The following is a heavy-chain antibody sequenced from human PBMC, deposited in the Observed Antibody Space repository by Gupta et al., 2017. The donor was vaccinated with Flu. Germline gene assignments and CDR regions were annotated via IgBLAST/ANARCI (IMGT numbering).Heavy chain of an antibody. V-gene: IGHV1-3*01. CDR1: GYSLITNA. CDR2: INDGKGDT. Sequence: QVQLVQSGAELRRPGASVTLSCKASGYSLITNAMHWVRQAPGQRPEWMGYINDGKGDTKYSQKFQGRVTISRDTSATTGYMELRGLRSEDTAVYYCARGCQGSFDIWGQGTVVTVSS. CDR3: ARGCQGSFDI. J-gene: IGHJ3*02.